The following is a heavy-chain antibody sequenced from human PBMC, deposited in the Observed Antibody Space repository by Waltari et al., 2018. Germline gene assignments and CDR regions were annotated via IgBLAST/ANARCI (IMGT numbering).Heavy chain of an antibody. Sequence: QLQLQESGPGLVKPSETLSLTCTVSGGSISSSSYYWGWIRQPPGKGLEWIGSIYYSGSTYYNPALKSRVTISVDTSKNQFSLKRSSVTAADTAVYYCARHVNWQQLGFDYWGQGTLVTVSS. J-gene: IGHJ4*02. D-gene: IGHD6-13*01. CDR1: GGSISSSSYY. CDR3: ARHVNWQQLGFDY. V-gene: IGHV4-39*01. CDR2: IYYSGST.